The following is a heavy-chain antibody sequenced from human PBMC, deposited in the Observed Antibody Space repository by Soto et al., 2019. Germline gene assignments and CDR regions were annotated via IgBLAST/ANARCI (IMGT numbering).Heavy chain of an antibody. CDR1: GVSFISYA. J-gene: IGHJ6*02. CDR2: IIPIFGRG. D-gene: IGHD5-18*01. V-gene: IGHV1-69*12. CDR3: ARDGSTVEPAIVSQYYYGMDV. Sequence: QVQLVQSGAGVRKPGSSVKVSCKVSGVSFISYAISWVRQAPGQGLEWMGGIIPIFGRGYYAKRFQGRVAITADESTSTGHMEMRGLRSENTAVYDCARDGSTVEPAIVSQYYYGMDVWGQGTTVTVSS.